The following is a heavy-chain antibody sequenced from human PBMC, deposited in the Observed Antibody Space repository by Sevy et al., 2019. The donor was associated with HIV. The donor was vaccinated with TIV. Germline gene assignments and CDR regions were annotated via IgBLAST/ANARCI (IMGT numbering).Heavy chain of an antibody. J-gene: IGHJ4*02. D-gene: IGHD3-16*01. CDR2: IGSRGRSSTI. CDR3: ARDHNWAFDY. CDR1: GFMFSDYS. V-gene: IGHV3-48*01. Sequence: GESLKISCAASGFMFSDYSMNWVRQAPGKGLEWVSYIGSRGRSSTIYYADSVKGRFTISRDNAKDSLYLQMNSLRAEDTAVYYCARDHNWAFDYWGQGSLVTVSS.